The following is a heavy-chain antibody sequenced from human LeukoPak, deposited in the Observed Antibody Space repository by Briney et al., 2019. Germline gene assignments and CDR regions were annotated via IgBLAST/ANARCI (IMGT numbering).Heavy chain of an antibody. V-gene: IGHV3-23*01. Sequence: GGSLRLSCAASGFTFSSYGMSWVRQAPGKGLEWVSGISGSGGSTYYADSVKGRFTISRDNSKNTLYLQMNSPSAEDTAVYYCAKDGSLYAYDYWGQGTLVTVSS. CDR2: ISGSGGST. CDR3: AKDGSLYAYDY. J-gene: IGHJ4*02. CDR1: GFTFSSYG. D-gene: IGHD3-16*01.